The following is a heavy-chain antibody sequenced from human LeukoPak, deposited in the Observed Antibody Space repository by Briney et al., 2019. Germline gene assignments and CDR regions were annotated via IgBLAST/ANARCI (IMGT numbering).Heavy chain of an antibody. Sequence: PGRSLRLSCAASGFIFSDYGMHWVRQAPGKGLEWVAVIWNNGNNRYADSVRGRFTISRDDSKNTLYLQMDSLRAEDTAVYYCARQDGDGLYYFDSWGQGTLVTVSS. CDR1: GFIFSDYG. CDR2: IWNNGNNR. D-gene: IGHD5-24*01. J-gene: IGHJ4*02. CDR3: ARQDGDGLYYFDS. V-gene: IGHV3-33*01.